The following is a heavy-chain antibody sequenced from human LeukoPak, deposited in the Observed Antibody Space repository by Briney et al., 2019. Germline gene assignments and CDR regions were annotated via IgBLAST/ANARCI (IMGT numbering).Heavy chain of an antibody. CDR1: GGTFSSYA. CDR3: ARSPPGLIYMDV. CDR2: FIPIFGTA. Sequence: GASVKVSCKASGGTFSSYAISWVRQAPGQGFEWMGGFIPIFGTANYAQNFQGRVMITADESTSTAYMELSSLRSEDTAVYYCARSPPGLIYMDVWGKGPRSPSP. D-gene: IGHD2-8*01. V-gene: IGHV1-69*13. J-gene: IGHJ6*03.